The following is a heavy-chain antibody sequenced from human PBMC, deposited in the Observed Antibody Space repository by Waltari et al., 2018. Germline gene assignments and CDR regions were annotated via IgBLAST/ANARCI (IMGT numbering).Heavy chain of an antibody. Sequence: QVQLVQSGAEVKKPGASVKVSCKASGFTFSSYGMHWVRQAPGKGLEWVAVIWYDGSNKYYADSVKGRFTISRDNSKNTLYLQMNSLRAEDTAVYYCARSPYDSSGYYYDAFDIWGQGTMVTVSS. CDR1: GFTFSSYG. CDR2: IWYDGSNK. J-gene: IGHJ3*02. D-gene: IGHD3-22*01. CDR3: ARSPYDSSGYYYDAFDI. V-gene: IGHV3-33*01.